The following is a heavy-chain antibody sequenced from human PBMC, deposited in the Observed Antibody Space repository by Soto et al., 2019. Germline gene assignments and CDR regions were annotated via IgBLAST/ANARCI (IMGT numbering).Heavy chain of an antibody. D-gene: IGHD5-12*01. CDR3: ARDTEMATIGDFDY. CDR1: GCTFSSYA. Sequence: SVKVSCKASGCTFSSYAISCVRQAPGQGLEWMGGIIPIFGTANYAQKFQGRVTITADESTSTAYMELSSLRSEDTAVYYCARDTEMATIGDFDYWGQGTLVTVSS. J-gene: IGHJ4*02. CDR2: IIPIFGTA. V-gene: IGHV1-69*13.